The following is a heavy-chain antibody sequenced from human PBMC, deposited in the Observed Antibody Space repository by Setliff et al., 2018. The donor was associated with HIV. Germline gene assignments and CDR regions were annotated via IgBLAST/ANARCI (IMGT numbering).Heavy chain of an antibody. CDR3: ARQGGYNSPLMV. V-gene: IGHV4-59*08. D-gene: IGHD3-10*01. J-gene: IGHJ4*02. Sequence: PSETLSLTCTVSGGSITSYYWNWIRQSPGKGLDWIGYIFDSATTKYDPSVTSRVTISVDASKNQFFLQLISVTAADTAVYYCARQGGYNSPLMVWGQGKLVTVSS. CDR2: IFDSATT. CDR1: GGSITSYY.